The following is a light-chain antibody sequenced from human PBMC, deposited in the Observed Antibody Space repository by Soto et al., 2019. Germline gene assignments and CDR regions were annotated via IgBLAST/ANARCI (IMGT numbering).Light chain of an antibody. CDR3: QQYNDFQYT. J-gene: IGKJ2*01. V-gene: IGKV1-5*03. Sequence: DIQMTQSPSTLSASVGDGVTITCRASQSIGSWLAWYQQKPGKAPKLLIYKATNLQSGVPSRFSGCGSGTDFSLTISSLQPVDSATYFCQQYNDFQYTFGPGTKLEI. CDR1: QSIGSW. CDR2: KAT.